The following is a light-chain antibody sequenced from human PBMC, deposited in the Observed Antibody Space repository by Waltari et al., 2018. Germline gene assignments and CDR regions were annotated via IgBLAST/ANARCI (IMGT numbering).Light chain of an antibody. J-gene: IGLJ2*01. CDR2: EVS. CDR3: SSYTGSSTLVV. CDR1: SSDVGGYNY. Sequence: QSALTQPASVSGSPGQSITISCTGTSSDVGGYNYVSWYQQHPGKAPKLMIYEVSTRPSGVSTRFSGSKYGNTASLTISWLQAEDEADYYCSSYTGSSTLVVFGGGTKLTVL. V-gene: IGLV2-14*01.